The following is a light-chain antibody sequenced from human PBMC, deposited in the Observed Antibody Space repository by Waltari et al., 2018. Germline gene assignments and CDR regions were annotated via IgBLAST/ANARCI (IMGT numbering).Light chain of an antibody. Sequence: IVLTQSPGTLSLSPGESATLSCRTSQSVTRALAWYPQKPGQAPRLLIYGASNRATGIPDRFSGSGSGTDFSLTISSLEREDFAVYYCQHYLRLPVTFGQGTKVEVK. V-gene: IGKV3-20*01. J-gene: IGKJ1*01. CDR3: QHYLRLPVT. CDR2: GAS. CDR1: QSVTRA.